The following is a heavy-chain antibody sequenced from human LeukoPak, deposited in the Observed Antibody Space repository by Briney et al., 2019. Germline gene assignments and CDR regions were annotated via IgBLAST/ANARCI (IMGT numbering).Heavy chain of an antibody. D-gene: IGHD5-18*01. V-gene: IGHV3-21*01. CDR2: ISSSSSYI. CDR1: GFTFSNYS. J-gene: IGHJ4*02. CDR3: ARSPVDTAMVMGDY. Sequence: GGSLRLSCAPSGFTFSNYSMNWVRQAPGKGLEWVSSISSSSSYIYYADSVKGRFTISRDNAKNSLYLQMNSLRAEDTAVYYCARSPVDTAMVMGDYWGQGTLVTVSS.